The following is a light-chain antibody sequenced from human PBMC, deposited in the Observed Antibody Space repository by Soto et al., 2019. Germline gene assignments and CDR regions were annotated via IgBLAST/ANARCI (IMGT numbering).Light chain of an antibody. CDR2: GAS. Sequence: EFVLTQSPGTLSLSPGERATLSCRASQTVRNNYLAWYQQKPGQAPRLLIYGASSRATGIPDRFSGSGSGTDFTLTISRLEPEDFAVYYCQQYGGSGKAFGQGTKV. J-gene: IGKJ1*01. CDR3: QQYGGSGKA. V-gene: IGKV3-20*01. CDR1: QTVRNNY.